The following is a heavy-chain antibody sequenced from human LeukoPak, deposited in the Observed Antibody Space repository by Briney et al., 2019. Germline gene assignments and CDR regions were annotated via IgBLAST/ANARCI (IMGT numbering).Heavy chain of an antibody. CDR3: ARVYDPRYDFWSGYYGQSYNWFDP. V-gene: IGHV1-69*05. CDR2: LIPTFGST. D-gene: IGHD3-3*01. Sequence: ASVKVSCKASGGTLSRYGINWVRQAPGQGLEWMGRLIPTFGSTNYAQKFQGGVTITTDESTSTAYMELSSLRSEDTAVYYCARVYDPRYDFWSGYYGQSYNWFDPWGQGTLVTVSS. CDR1: GGTLSRYG. J-gene: IGHJ5*02.